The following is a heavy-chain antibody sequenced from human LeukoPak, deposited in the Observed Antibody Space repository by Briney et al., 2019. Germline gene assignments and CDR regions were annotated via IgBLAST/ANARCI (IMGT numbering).Heavy chain of an antibody. J-gene: IGHJ4*02. CDR1: GFTFSSYG. CDR2: IRYDGSNK. CDR3: ARAHPGDYSDFQFDY. D-gene: IGHD4-11*01. V-gene: IGHV3-30*02. Sequence: GGSLRLSCAASGFTFSSYGMHWVRQAPGRGLEWVAFIRYDGSNKYYADSVKGRFTISRDNSKNMLYLQMNSLRAEDTAVYYCARAHPGDYSDFQFDYWGQGTLVTVSS.